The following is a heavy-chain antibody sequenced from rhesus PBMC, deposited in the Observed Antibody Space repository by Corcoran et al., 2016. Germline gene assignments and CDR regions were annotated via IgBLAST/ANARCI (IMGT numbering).Heavy chain of an antibody. V-gene: IGHV4-99*01. Sequence: QVQLQESGPGLVKPSETLSLTCAVSGYSISSGYYWGWIRQPPGKGLEYIGYISGSSGSTYYNPSLKSRFTISKDTSKNQFSLKLSSVTAADTAVYYCARHVPAAGIFDYWGQGVLVTVSS. J-gene: IGHJ4*01. CDR3: ARHVPAAGIFDY. D-gene: IGHD6-25*01. CDR2: ISGSSGST. CDR1: GYSISSGYY.